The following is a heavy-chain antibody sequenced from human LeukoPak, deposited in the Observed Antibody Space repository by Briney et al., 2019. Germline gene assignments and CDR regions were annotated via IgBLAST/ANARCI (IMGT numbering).Heavy chain of an antibody. V-gene: IGHV3-23*01. D-gene: IGHD1-1*01. CDR2: ISGSGGTI. CDR3: AKSVRGTPLDWFDP. CDR1: GFTFSSYA. J-gene: IGHJ5*02. Sequence: PGRSLRLSCAASGFTFSSYAMSWVRQAPGKGLEWVSAISGSGGTIYYADSVKGRFTISRDNSKNTLFLQMSSLRAEDTAVYHCAKSVRGTPLDWFDPWGQGTLVTVSS.